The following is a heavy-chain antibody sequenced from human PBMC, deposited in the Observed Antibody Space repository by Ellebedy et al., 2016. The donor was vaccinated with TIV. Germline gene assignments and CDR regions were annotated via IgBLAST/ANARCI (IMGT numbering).Heavy chain of an antibody. CDR1: GFTFSSHD. CDR3: ARGGSYRGMDV. D-gene: IGHD1-26*01. CDR2: ISSAGDT. Sequence: PGGSLRLSCAASGFTFSSHDMHWVRQGTGKGLEWVSAISSAGDTSYSGSVKGRFTISRENGKNSVYLQMNSLRAEDTAVYYCARGGSYRGMDVWGQGTTVTVSS. V-gene: IGHV3-13*01. J-gene: IGHJ6*02.